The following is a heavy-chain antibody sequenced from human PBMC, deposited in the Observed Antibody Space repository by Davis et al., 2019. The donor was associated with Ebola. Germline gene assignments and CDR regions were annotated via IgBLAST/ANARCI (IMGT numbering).Heavy chain of an antibody. V-gene: IGHV4-39*07. CDR3: ARGNCTGGVCGYDAFDI. Sequence: GSLRLSCTVSGGSISSSGYYWGWIRQPPGKGLEWIGSIYYTGSTFYSPSHRSRVTISVDTSKNQFSLRLRSVTPADTAVYYCARGNCTGGVCGYDAFDIWGQGTMVTVSS. CDR1: GGSISSSGYY. CDR2: IYYTGST. J-gene: IGHJ3*02. D-gene: IGHD2-8*02.